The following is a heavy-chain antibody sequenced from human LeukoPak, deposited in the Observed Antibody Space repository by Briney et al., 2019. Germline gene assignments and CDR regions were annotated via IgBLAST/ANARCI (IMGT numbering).Heavy chain of an antibody. V-gene: IGHV1-2*06. CDR2: INPNSGGT. CDR3: ARDHEDCSSASCYD. J-gene: IGHJ4*02. D-gene: IGHD2-2*01. CDR1: GYTFIGYF. Sequence: ASVKVSCKASGYTFIGYFMNWVRQAPGQELEWMGRINPNSGGTNYAQKFQGRVTMTRDTSISTAYMELSRLRSDDTAVYYCARDHEDCSSASCYDWGQGTLVTVSS.